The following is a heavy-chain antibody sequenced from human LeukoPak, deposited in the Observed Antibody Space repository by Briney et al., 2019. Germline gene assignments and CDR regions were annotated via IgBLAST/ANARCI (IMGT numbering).Heavy chain of an antibody. Sequence: GGSLRLSCAASGFTFSSYSMNWVRQAPGKGLEWVSSISSSSSYIYYADSVKGRFTISRDNAKNSLYLQMNSLRAEDTAVYYCARHEITMVRGVIINYPPDYWGQGTLVTVSS. D-gene: IGHD3-10*01. CDR3: ARHEITMVRGVIINYPPDY. CDR1: GFTFSSYS. V-gene: IGHV3-21*01. CDR2: ISSSSSYI. J-gene: IGHJ4*02.